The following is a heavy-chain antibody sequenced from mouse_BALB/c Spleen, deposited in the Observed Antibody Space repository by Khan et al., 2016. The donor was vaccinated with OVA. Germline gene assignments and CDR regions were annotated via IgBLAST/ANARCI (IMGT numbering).Heavy chain of an antibody. V-gene: IGHV5-12-2*01. D-gene: IGHD1-2*01. CDR3: ARIPTFITTALDY. CDR2: ITNGGGNT. CDR1: GFTFSSNT. Sequence: EVELVESGGGLVQPGGSLKLSCAASGFTFSSNTMSWVRQTPEKRLEWVAYITNGGGNTYYPDTVKGRFTISSDNAKNTLYLQMSSLKSEDTAMYYGARIPTFITTALDYWGQGTSDTVSS. J-gene: IGHJ4*01.